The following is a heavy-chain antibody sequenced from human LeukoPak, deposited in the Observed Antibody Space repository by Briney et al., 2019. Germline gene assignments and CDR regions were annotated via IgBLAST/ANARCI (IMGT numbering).Heavy chain of an antibody. Sequence: GGSLRLSCAASEFTFSGYTINWVRQAPGKGLEWVSSISSTSTYISYADSVKGRFTISRDNAKNSLYLQMNSLRAEDTAVYYCARLNVKLFDQWGQGILVTVSS. CDR3: ARLNVKLFDQ. J-gene: IGHJ4*02. CDR1: EFTFSGYT. V-gene: IGHV3-21*01. CDR2: ISSTSTYI.